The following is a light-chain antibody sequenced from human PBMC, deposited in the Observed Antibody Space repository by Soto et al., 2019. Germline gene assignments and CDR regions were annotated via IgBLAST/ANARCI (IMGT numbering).Light chain of an antibody. V-gene: IGKV1-5*03. CDR1: QSISSW. J-gene: IGKJ1*01. CDR3: QHYNTYST. CDR2: KAS. Sequence: DVQMTQSPSSLSASVEDRVIITCRASQSISSWLAWYQQKPGKAPKLLIYKASSLESGVPSRFSGSGSGTEFTLTISSLQPDDFATYYCQHYNTYSTFGQGTKVDIK.